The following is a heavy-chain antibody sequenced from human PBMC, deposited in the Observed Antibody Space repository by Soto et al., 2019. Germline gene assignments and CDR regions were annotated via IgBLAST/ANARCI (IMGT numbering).Heavy chain of an antibody. D-gene: IGHD2-15*01. Sequence: ASVKVSCKASGYTFTSYYMHWVRQAPGQGLEWMGWINPNSGGTNYAQKFQGRVTMTRDTSISTAYMELSRLRSDDTAVYYCARVGTGGSSYVNWFDPWGQGTLVTVSS. J-gene: IGHJ5*02. CDR3: ARVGTGGSSYVNWFDP. CDR1: GYTFTSYY. CDR2: INPNSGGT. V-gene: IGHV1-2*02.